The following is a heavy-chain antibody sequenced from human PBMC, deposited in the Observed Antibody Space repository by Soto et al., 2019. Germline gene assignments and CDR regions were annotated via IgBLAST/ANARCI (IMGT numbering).Heavy chain of an antibody. CDR3: ARGGDPDY. Sequence: EVQLEESGGGLVQPGGSLRLSCVASGFTFNYYWMHWVRQAPGKGLMWVSRLQTDGSHPDYADSVKGRFTISRDNAKNTLYLQMNNLRAEDTAVYYCARGGDPDYWGQGSLVTASS. J-gene: IGHJ4*02. D-gene: IGHD2-21*02. CDR2: LQTDGSHP. CDR1: GFTFNYYW. V-gene: IGHV3-74*01.